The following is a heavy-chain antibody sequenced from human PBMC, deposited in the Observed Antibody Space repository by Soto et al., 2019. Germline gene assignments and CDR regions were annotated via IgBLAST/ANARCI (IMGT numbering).Heavy chain of an antibody. CDR1: GFTFSSYS. D-gene: IGHD6-13*01. V-gene: IGHV3-48*02. J-gene: IGHJ6*02. CDR2: ISSSSSTI. Sequence: GGSLRLSCAASGFTFSSYSMNWVRQAPGKGLEWVSYISSSSSTIYYADSVKGRFTISRDNAKNSLYLQMNSLRDEDTAVYYCARDWAAAGILMYHYYGMDVWGQGTTVTVSS. CDR3: ARDWAAAGILMYHYYGMDV.